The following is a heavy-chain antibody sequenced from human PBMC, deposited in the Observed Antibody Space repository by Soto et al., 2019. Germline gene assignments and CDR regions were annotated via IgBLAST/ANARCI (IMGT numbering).Heavy chain of an antibody. CDR3: ARGGSLYWYFDL. J-gene: IGHJ2*01. CDR1: GYSLTIYP. CDR2: INAGNGNT. D-gene: IGHD1-26*01. Sequence: SSVKGSRKAAGYSLTIYPIHRLRHAPGQRLEWMGWINAGNGNTKYSQKFQGRVTITRDTSASTAYMELSSLRSEDTAVYYCARGGSLYWYFDLWGRGTLVTVSS. V-gene: IGHV1-3*01.